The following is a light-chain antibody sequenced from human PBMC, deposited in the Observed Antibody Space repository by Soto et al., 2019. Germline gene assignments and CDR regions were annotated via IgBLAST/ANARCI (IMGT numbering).Light chain of an antibody. CDR1: QSLLYSANKKNY. CDR2: WAS. J-gene: IGKJ1*01. Sequence: DIVMTQSPDSLAVALGETATINCKSSQSLLYSANKKNYLAWYQHKPGQPPKLLFYWASTRESRVPDRFNGGGSGTDFTLTISSLQTEDVAVYYCHQYYSLTPPWTFGQGTKVDIK. CDR3: HQYYSLTPPWT. V-gene: IGKV4-1*01.